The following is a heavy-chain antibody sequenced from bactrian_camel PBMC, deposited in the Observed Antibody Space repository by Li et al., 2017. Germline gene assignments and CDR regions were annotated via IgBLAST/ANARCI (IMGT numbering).Heavy chain of an antibody. CDR3: AAGSRAGWIDFGY. CDR1: GFTFSSYW. D-gene: IGHD5*01. Sequence: HVQLVESGGGLVQPGGSLRLSCRASGFTFSSYWMYWVRLTPGKGLEWVSTISYDGHSTYYADSVKGRFTTSRDNAKNTVYLQMNSLKPDDTAVYYCAAGSRAGWIDFGYWGQGTQVTVS. J-gene: IGHJ6*01. V-gene: IGHV3S1*01. CDR2: ISYDGHST.